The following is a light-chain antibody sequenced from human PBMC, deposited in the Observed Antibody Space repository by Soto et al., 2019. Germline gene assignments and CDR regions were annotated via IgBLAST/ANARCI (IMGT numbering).Light chain of an antibody. CDR3: CSYAGGSNV. V-gene: IGLV2-23*03. CDR1: SSDVGSYEF. Sequence: QSVLTQPASVSESPGQSITISCTGTSSDVGSYEFVSWYQQYPGKAPKLKIYEGSKRPSGVSDRFSGSKSGNTASLTISGLQAEDEADYFCCSYAGGSNVFGAGTKLTVL. J-gene: IGLJ1*01. CDR2: EGS.